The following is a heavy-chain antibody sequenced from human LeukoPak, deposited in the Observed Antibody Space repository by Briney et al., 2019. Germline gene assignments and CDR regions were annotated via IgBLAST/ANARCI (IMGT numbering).Heavy chain of an antibody. Sequence: SETLSLPRTVSGGSISSYYWSWIRQPPREGLEWDGYIYYSGSTNYNPSLKSRVTISVDTSKNQFSLKLSSVTAADTAVYYCARERYYDSSGYSDAFDIWGQGTMVTVSS. CDR2: IYYSGST. CDR3: ARERYYDSSGYSDAFDI. D-gene: IGHD3-22*01. V-gene: IGHV4-59*01. CDR1: GGSISSYY. J-gene: IGHJ3*02.